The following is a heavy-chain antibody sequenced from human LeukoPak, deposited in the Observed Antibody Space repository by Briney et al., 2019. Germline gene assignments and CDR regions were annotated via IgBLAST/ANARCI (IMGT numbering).Heavy chain of an antibody. CDR2: INKDGSEI. CDR1: GFTFSNYW. Sequence: GGSLRLSCAASGFTFSNYWMRWVRQAPGKGVEWVAHINKDGSEIYYVDSVKGRFTISRDNAKSSLSLQMNSLRVEDTAVYYCARDKVTYWGQGILVTVSS. J-gene: IGHJ4*02. CDR3: ARDKVTY. V-gene: IGHV3-7*01.